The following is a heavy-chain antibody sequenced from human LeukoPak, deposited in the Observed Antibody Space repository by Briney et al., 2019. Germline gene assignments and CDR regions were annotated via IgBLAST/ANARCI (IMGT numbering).Heavy chain of an antibody. J-gene: IGHJ5*02. Sequence: SETLSLTCAVSGGSISSSNWWSWVRQPPGQGLEWIGEIYHSGSTNYNPSLKSRVTISVDKSKNQFSLKLSSVTAADTAVYYCARAPAGSMVAAAGDNWFDPWGQGTLVTVSS. CDR3: ARAPAGSMVAAAGDNWFDP. CDR1: GGSISSSNW. D-gene: IGHD6-13*01. V-gene: IGHV4-4*02. CDR2: IYHSGST.